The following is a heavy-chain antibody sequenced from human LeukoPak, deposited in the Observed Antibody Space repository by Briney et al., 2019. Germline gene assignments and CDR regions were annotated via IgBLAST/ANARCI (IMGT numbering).Heavy chain of an antibody. CDR2: IYPGDSNI. J-gene: IGHJ4*02. V-gene: IGHV5-51*01. Sequence: GESLKISCKGSGYSFTSYWIGWVRQMPGKGLEWVGIIYPGDSNIRYSPSLQGQVTISADKSISTAYLQWSSLKASDTAMYYCARHNRGSGSHHDYWGQGTLVTVSS. D-gene: IGHD3-10*01. CDR1: GYSFTSYW. CDR3: ARHNRGSGSHHDY.